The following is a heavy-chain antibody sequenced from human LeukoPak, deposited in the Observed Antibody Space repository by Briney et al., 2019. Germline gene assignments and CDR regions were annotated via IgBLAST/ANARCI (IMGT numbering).Heavy chain of an antibody. J-gene: IGHJ3*02. CDR3: ASGVGEFFPDAFNI. V-gene: IGHV4-34*01. CDR2: INHRGGT. D-gene: IGHD3-10*01. Sequence: SETLSLTCAVFGGSFSDYSWTWIRQTPRKGLEWIGEINHRGGTNYNPSLKSRLTISVDTSKNQFSLNLTSVTAADTAVYYCASGVGEFFPDAFNIWGQGTMVGVFS. CDR1: GGSFSDYS.